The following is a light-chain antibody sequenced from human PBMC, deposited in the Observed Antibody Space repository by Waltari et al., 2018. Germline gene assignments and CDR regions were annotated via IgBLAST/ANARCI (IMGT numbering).Light chain of an antibody. Sequence: QSALTQPRSVSGSPGQSVTISCTGTSSDVGGYSYVSWYQQHPGKAPKLLIYDVTERPSGVPHRFSGSKSVTTASLTISGLQAEDEADYYCCSYAGSYTWVFGGGTKLTVL. V-gene: IGLV2-11*01. CDR3: CSYAGSYTWV. CDR1: SSDVGGYSY. J-gene: IGLJ2*01. CDR2: DVT.